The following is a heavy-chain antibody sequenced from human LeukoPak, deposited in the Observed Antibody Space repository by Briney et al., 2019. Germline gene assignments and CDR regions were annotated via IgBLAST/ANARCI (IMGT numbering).Heavy chain of an antibody. V-gene: IGHV1-18*01. CDR3: ARTSYYYDSSGYVY. Sequence: ASVKVSCKASGYTFINYDINWVRQATGQGLEWMGWISAYNGNTNYAQKLQGRVTMTTDTSTSTAYMELRSLRSDDTAVYYCARTSYYYDSSGYVYWGQGTLVTVSS. CDR1: GYTFINYD. CDR2: ISAYNGNT. J-gene: IGHJ4*02. D-gene: IGHD3-22*01.